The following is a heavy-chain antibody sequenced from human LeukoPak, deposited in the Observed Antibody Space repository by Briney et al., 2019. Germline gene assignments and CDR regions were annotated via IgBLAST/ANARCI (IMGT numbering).Heavy chain of an antibody. J-gene: IGHJ5*02. V-gene: IGHV4-39*01. CDR1: AGSISSSSYY. D-gene: IGHD3-10*01. Sequence: SETLSLTCTVSAGSISSSSYYWGWIRQPPGKGLEWIGCIYYSGSTYYNPALKSRVTITVDTSKNQFSRKLSSVTTADTAVCYCARHVFRMWFRELLYRVGFDPWGQGTLVTVSS. CDR2: IYYSGST. CDR3: ARHVFRMWFRELLYRVGFDP.